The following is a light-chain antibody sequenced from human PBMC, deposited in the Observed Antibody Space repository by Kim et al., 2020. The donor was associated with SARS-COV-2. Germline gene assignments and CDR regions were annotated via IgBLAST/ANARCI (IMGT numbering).Light chain of an antibody. CDR2: AAS. CDR3: QQYNNWPPRVT. Sequence: EIVMTQSPATLSLSPGERATLSCRASQSVSSNLAWYQQKPGQAPRLLIYAASTGATGTPARFSGSGSGTEFTLTISSLQSEDFAVYYCQQYNNWPPRVTFGGGTKVDIK. J-gene: IGKJ4*01. CDR1: QSVSSN. V-gene: IGKV3-15*01.